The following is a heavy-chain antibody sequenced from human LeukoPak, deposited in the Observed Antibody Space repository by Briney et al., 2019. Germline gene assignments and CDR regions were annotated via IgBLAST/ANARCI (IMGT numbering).Heavy chain of an antibody. CDR2: ISSSGSTI. Sequence: GGSLRLSCAASGFTFSSYEMNWVRQAPGKGLEWLSYISSSGSTIYYADSVKGRFTISRDNAKNSLYLQMNSLRAEDTAVYYCARDGYNYGLPHGMDGWGQGTTVTVSS. J-gene: IGHJ6*02. D-gene: IGHD5-24*01. CDR1: GFTFSSYE. CDR3: ARDGYNYGLPHGMDG. V-gene: IGHV3-48*03.